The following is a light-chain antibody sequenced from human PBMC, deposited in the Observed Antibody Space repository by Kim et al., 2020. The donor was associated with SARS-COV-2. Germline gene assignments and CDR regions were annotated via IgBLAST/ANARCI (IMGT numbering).Light chain of an antibody. J-gene: IGLJ1*01. V-gene: IGLV3-1*01. Sequence: GSPGQTASITCSGDKLGVKYALWYQKKPGQSPGVVLEQDSKRPSGIPERFSGSNPGNTATLTNSGTQAMDGVDYYCQAWDSRTYVFGTGTKVTVL. CDR2: QDS. CDR1: KLGVKY. CDR3: QAWDSRTYV.